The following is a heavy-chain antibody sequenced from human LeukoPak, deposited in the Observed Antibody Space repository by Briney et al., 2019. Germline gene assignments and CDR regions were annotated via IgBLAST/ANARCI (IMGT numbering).Heavy chain of an antibody. CDR1: GFTFSSYS. Sequence: GGSLRLSCAASGFTFSSYSMNWVRQAPGKGLEWVSSISSSSSYIYYADSVKGRFTISRDNGKNSLYLQMDSLRAEDTAVYYCARDSITPADFDCSSTTCYIPYLDYWGQGSLVTVSS. V-gene: IGHV3-21*01. D-gene: IGHD2-2*02. CDR2: ISSSSSYI. J-gene: IGHJ4*02. CDR3: ARDSITPADFDCSSTTCYIPYLDY.